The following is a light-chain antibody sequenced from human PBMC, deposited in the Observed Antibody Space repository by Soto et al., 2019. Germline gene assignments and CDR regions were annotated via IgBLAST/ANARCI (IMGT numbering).Light chain of an antibody. CDR2: GAS. CDR3: QQYGSSPR. V-gene: IGKV3-20*01. Sequence: EIVLTQSPGTLSLSPGERATLSCRASQSVSSSYLAWYQQKPGQAPRLLIYGASSRATGIPDRFSGSGSGTDFTLTISRLEPEHFAVYYCQQYGSSPRFGPGTKVDIK. CDR1: QSVSSSY. J-gene: IGKJ3*01.